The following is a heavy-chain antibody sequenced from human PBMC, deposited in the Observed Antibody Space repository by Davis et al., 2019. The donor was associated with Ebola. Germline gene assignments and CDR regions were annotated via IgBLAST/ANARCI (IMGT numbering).Heavy chain of an antibody. CDR3: AKKGDSSGYYYAPFDY. J-gene: IGHJ4*02. D-gene: IGHD3-22*01. V-gene: IGHV3-21*01. Sequence: GGSLRLSCAASGFTFSSYSMNWVRQAPGKGLEWVSSISSSSSYIYYADSVKGRFTISRDNAKNSLYLQMNSLRAEDTAVYYCAKKGDSSGYYYAPFDYWGQGTLVTVSS. CDR1: GFTFSSYS. CDR2: ISSSSSYI.